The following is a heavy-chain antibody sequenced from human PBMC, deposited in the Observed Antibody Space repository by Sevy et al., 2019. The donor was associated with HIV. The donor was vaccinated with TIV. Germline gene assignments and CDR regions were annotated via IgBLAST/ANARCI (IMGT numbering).Heavy chain of an antibody. Sequence: GGSLRLSCAASGFNTIHYAMHWVRQAPGKGLQWVTFIRYDGHTRDYADFVRGRFTISRDTSKNTLYLQMNSLSTEDTGICYCAKDQCSCASWSGYAFDNWGQGTLVTVSS. CDR3: AKDQCSCASWSGYAFDN. J-gene: IGHJ4*03. CDR1: GFNTIHYA. CDR2: IRYDGHTR. D-gene: IGHD2-2*01. V-gene: IGHV3-30*02.